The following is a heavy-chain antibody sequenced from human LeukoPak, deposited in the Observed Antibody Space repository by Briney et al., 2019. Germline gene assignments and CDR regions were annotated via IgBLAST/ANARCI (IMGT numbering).Heavy chain of an antibody. V-gene: IGHV1-18*01. Sequence: ASVKVSCKASGYTFTSYGISWVRQAPGQGLEWMGWISAYNGNTNYAQKLQGRVTMTTDTSTSTAYMELRSLRSDDTAVYYCATYYDFWSGYYPRGYYLDYWGQGTLVTVSS. J-gene: IGHJ4*02. CDR1: GYTFTSYG. CDR3: ATYYDFWSGYYPRGYYLDY. CDR2: ISAYNGNT. D-gene: IGHD3-3*01.